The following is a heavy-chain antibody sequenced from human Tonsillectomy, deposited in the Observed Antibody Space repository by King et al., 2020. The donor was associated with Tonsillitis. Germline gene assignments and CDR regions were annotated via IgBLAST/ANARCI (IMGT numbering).Heavy chain of an antibody. CDR1: GFTFSSYW. V-gene: IGHV3-7*01. CDR3: ARGYSGSYYNWFDP. Sequence: VQLVESGGGLVQPGGSLRLSCAASGFTFSSYWMTWVRQAPGKGLEWVASMKQDGSEKYYVDSVKGRFTISRDNAKNSLSLQMNSLRAEDTAVYYCARGYSGSYYNWFDPWGQGTPVAVSS. J-gene: IGHJ5*02. D-gene: IGHD1-26*01. CDR2: MKQDGSEK.